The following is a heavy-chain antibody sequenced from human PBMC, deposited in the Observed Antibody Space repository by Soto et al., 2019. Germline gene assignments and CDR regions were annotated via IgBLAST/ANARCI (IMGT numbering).Heavy chain of an antibody. Sequence: EVQLAESGGGLVQPGGSLRLSCGASGFRFSTYSMNWVRQAPGKGLERVSLITSSSGHIDYADSVKGRFTISRDNAKNSLYRQRNSLRAEDTAVYYCARETDIVVVVTTNGMDVWGQGTTVTVSS. CDR2: ITSSSGHI. CDR3: ARETDIVVVVTTNGMDV. CDR1: GFRFSTYS. J-gene: IGHJ6*02. V-gene: IGHV3-21*01. D-gene: IGHD2-15*01.